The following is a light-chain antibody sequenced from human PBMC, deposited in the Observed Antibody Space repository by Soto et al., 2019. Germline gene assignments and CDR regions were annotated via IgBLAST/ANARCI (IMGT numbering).Light chain of an antibody. Sequence: QSGLTQPASVSGSPGQSITISCSGTSSDVGGYNYVSWYQHHPGKAPKVMIYEVSNRPSGVPNRFSGSKSGNTASLTISGLQAEDEADYYCGSYTSSSTHVFGTGTKVTVL. CDR2: EVS. CDR1: SSDVGGYNY. J-gene: IGLJ1*01. V-gene: IGLV2-14*01. CDR3: GSYTSSSTHV.